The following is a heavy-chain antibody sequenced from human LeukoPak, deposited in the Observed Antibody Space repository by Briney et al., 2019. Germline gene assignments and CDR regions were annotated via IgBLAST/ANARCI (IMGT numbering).Heavy chain of an antibody. D-gene: IGHD3-9*01. V-gene: IGHV3-21*01. CDR1: GFTFSTSA. CDR2: IDYDSSHI. J-gene: IGHJ4*02. Sequence: PGGSLRLSCAASGFTFSTSAMNWVRQGPGKGLEWVSSIDYDSSHIYYAASVRGRFTLSRDNARNSVYLQMNSLRVEDTAVYYCARDPLRYLRVGHYDYWGQGTLVAVSS. CDR3: ARDPLRYLRVGHYDY.